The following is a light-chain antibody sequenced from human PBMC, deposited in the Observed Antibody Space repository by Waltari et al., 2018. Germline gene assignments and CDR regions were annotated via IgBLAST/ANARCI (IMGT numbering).Light chain of an antibody. CDR1: QTSSTY. CDR2: DAS. V-gene: IGKV3-11*01. J-gene: IGKJ4*01. CDR3: QQRFTWPPFT. Sequence: IVVTQSPAALSLSPGERATLSCRASQTSSTYLAWYQQKPGQAPRLLLYDASKRAPAIPVRFSGSGYGTDFTLTINSLEPEDFAVYYCQQRFTWPPFTFGGGTKIEIK.